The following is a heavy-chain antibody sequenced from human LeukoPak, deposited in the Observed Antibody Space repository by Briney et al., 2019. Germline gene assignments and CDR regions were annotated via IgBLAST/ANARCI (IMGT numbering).Heavy chain of an antibody. V-gene: IGHV3-53*01. Sequence: PGGSLRLSCAASGFTVSNKYMAWVRQAPGKGLEWVSLIYSDGRTYYADPVKGRCTNSRDNSKNTLYLQMNSLRVEDTAGYFCARCLSLSGYLDAFDIWGQGTMVTVSS. CDR3: ARCLSLSGYLDAFDI. J-gene: IGHJ3*02. D-gene: IGHD3-22*01. CDR2: IYSDGRT. CDR1: GFTVSNKY.